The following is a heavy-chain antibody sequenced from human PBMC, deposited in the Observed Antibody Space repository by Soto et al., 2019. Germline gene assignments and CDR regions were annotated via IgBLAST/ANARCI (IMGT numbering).Heavy chain of an antibody. D-gene: IGHD6-6*01. Sequence: QVQLVQSGAEVKKPGASVKVSCKASGYTFTGYYMHWVRQAPGQGREWMGWINPNSGGTNYAQKFQGWVTMTRDTSISTAYMELSRLRSDDTAVYYCAREFIAADDYYYYGMDVWGQGTTVTVSS. CDR1: GYTFTGYY. V-gene: IGHV1-2*04. CDR2: INPNSGGT. J-gene: IGHJ6*02. CDR3: AREFIAADDYYYYGMDV.